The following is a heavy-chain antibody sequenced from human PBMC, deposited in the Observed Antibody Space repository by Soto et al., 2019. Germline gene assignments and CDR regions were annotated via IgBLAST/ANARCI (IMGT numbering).Heavy chain of an antibody. Sequence: PGGSLRLSYAASGITFSNYTMNWFRQPPGKGLEWVSSISSNANNIYYSDSVKGRFTISRDNAKSSVYLQMNSLRAEDTALYYCARGLIAAAGRATDYWGQGTLVTVSS. CDR2: ISSNANNI. CDR1: GITFSNYT. V-gene: IGHV3-21*01. D-gene: IGHD6-13*01. J-gene: IGHJ4*02. CDR3: ARGLIAAAGRATDY.